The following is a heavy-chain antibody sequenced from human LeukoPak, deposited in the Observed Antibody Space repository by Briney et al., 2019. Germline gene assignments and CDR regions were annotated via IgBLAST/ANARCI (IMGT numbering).Heavy chain of an antibody. CDR3: ARTGGSFYFDY. J-gene: IGHJ4*02. CDR1: GGSFSGYY. Sequence: SETLSLTCAVYGGSFSGYYWSWIRQPPGKGLEWNGEINHSGSTNYNPSLKSRVTISVDTSKNQFSLKLSSVTAADTAVYYCARTGGSFYFDYWGQGTLVTVSS. D-gene: IGHD1-26*01. CDR2: INHSGST. V-gene: IGHV4-34*01.